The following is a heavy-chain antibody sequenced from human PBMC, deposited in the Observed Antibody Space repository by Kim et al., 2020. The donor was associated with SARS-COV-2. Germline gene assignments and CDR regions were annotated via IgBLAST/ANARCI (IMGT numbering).Heavy chain of an antibody. J-gene: IGHJ4*02. D-gene: IGHD4-17*01. Sequence: SETLSLTCAVYGGSFSGYYWSWIRQPPGKGLEWIGEINHSGSTNYNPSLKSRVTISVDTSKNQFSLKLSSVTAADTAVYYCARSTRYYFDYWGQGTLVTVSS. V-gene: IGHV4-34*01. CDR2: INHSGST. CDR1: GGSFSGYY. CDR3: ARSTRYYFDY.